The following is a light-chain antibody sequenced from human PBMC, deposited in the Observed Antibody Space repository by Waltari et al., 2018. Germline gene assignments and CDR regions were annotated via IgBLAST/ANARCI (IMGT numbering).Light chain of an antibody. J-gene: IGLJ2*01. Sequence: QSALTQPASVSGSPGQSITISCTGTSRDIGNYNFFVSWYQHRPGEAPKLIIYEGNGRPSGVSDRFSGSKSGNAASLTISGLQAEDEAHYYCCSYGVRVFFGGGTKLTVL. CDR3: CSYGVRVF. CDR2: EGN. CDR1: SRDIGNYNFF. V-gene: IGLV2-23*01.